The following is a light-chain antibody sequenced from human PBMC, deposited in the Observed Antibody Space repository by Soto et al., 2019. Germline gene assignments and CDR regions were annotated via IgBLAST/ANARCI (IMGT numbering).Light chain of an antibody. Sequence: QSALTQPRSVSGSPGQSVTISCTGTSSDVGGYNYVSWYQQNPGKAPKLMIYDVSKRPSGVPDHFSGSKSGNTASLTISGLQAEDEADYYCCSYAGSYSWVFGGGTKLTVL. V-gene: IGLV2-11*01. CDR1: SSDVGGYNY. CDR3: CSYAGSYSWV. J-gene: IGLJ3*02. CDR2: DVS.